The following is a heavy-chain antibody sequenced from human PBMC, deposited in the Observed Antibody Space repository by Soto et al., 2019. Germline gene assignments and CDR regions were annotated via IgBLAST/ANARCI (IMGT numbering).Heavy chain of an antibody. CDR2: ISGSGGST. CDR1: GFTFSSYA. V-gene: IGHV3-23*01. J-gene: IGHJ6*02. CDR3: AKGEDSSPMRYYGMDV. Sequence: GGSLRLSCAASGFTFSSYAMSWVRQAPGKGLEWVSAISGSGGSTYYADSVKGRFTISRDNSKNTLYLQMNSLRAEDTAVYYCAKGEDSSPMRYYGMDVWGQGTTVTVSS. D-gene: IGHD6-6*01.